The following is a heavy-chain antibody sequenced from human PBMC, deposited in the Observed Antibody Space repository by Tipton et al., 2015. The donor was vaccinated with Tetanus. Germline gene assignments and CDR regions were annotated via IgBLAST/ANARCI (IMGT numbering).Heavy chain of an antibody. CDR1: GFTFRSYA. CDR3: ARDPYSSSSNWFDP. J-gene: IGHJ5*02. V-gene: IGHV3-23*01. D-gene: IGHD6-6*01. CDR2: VSGRGSST. Sequence: SLRLSCAASGFTFRSYAMSWVRQAPGKGLEWVSAVSGRGSSTYYADSVKGRFTISRDNSKNTLYLQMNSLRAEDTAVYYCARDPYSSSSNWFDPWGQGTLVTVSS.